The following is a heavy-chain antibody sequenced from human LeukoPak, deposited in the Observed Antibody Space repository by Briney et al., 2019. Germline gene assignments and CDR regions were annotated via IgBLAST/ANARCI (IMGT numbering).Heavy chain of an antibody. V-gene: IGHV4-59*01. D-gene: IGHD5-18*01. CDR3: ARDGSLSGYSYGRFDY. J-gene: IGHJ4*02. CDR2: IYYSGST. Sequence: SETLSLTCAVYGGSFSGYYWSWIRQPPGKGLEWIRYIYYSGSTNYNPSLKSRVTISVDTSKNQFSLKLSSVTAADTAVYYCARDGSLSGYSYGRFDYWGQGTLVTVSS. CDR1: GGSFSGYY.